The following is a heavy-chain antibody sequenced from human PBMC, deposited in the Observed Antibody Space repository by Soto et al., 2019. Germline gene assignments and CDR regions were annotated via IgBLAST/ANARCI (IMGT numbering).Heavy chain of an antibody. CDR3: ARAKYCSSTSCYVRGVYMDV. D-gene: IGHD2-2*01. Sequence: QVQLVQSGAEVKKPGSSVKVSCKASGGTFSSYTISWVRQAPGQGLEWMGRNIPILGIANYAQKFQGRVTITADKSTSTVYMELGSLRSEDTAVYYCARAKYCSSTSCYVRGVYMDVWGKGTTVTVSS. V-gene: IGHV1-69*02. CDR1: GGTFSSYT. CDR2: NIPILGIA. J-gene: IGHJ6*03.